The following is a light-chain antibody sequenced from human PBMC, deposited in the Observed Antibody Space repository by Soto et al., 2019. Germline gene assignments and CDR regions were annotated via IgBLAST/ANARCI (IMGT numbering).Light chain of an antibody. CDR3: QQYGSSPRT. V-gene: IGKV3-20*01. CDR1: QSISSSY. Sequence: QSPGTLSLSPGERATLSCRVSQSISSSYLAWYQQKPGQAPRLLIFGASSRATGIPDRFSGSGSGTDFTLTISRXEPEDSAVYYCQQYGSSPRTFGQGTKVDIK. CDR2: GAS. J-gene: IGKJ1*01.